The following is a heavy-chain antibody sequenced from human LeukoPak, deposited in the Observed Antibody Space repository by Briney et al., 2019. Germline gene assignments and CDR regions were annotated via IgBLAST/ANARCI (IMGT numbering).Heavy chain of an antibody. Sequence: SGTLSLTCAVSGGSISSSNCWSWIRQPPGKGLECIGEIHHSGTTNYNPSLKSRVTISVDKSKNQFSLKLNSVTAADTAVYYCARSRIVLADSLDPWGQGTLVTVSS. CDR1: GGSISSSNC. J-gene: IGHJ5*02. D-gene: IGHD6-19*01. CDR3: ARSRIVLADSLDP. V-gene: IGHV4-4*02. CDR2: IHHSGTT.